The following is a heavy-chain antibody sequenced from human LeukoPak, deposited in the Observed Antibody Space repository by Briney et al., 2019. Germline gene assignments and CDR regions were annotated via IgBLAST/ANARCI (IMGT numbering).Heavy chain of an antibody. J-gene: IGHJ5*02. V-gene: IGHV4-39*07. CDR3: ARAGGSYFYPNWFDP. D-gene: IGHD1-26*01. CDR2: IYYSGST. CDR1: GGSISSSSYY. Sequence: SETLSLTCTVSGGSISSSSYYWGWIRQPPGKGLEWIGSIYYSGSTYYNPSLKSRVTISVDTSKNQFSLKLSSVTAADTAVYYCARAGGSYFYPNWFDPWGQGTLVTVSS.